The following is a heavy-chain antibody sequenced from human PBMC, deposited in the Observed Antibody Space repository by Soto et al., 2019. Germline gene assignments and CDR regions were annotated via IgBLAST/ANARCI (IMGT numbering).Heavy chain of an antibody. Sequence: DPLSLTCTVSGGSLGSYYWSWIRQPPGKGLEWIGYVFYTGRANYNASLKSRVSISLDTSNYQFSLKLSSVTAADTAVYFCARSQRGRTAFTFDYWGQGALGTVS. J-gene: IGHJ4*02. CDR1: GGSLGSYY. CDR2: VFYTGRA. CDR3: ARSQRGRTAFTFDY. V-gene: IGHV4-59*01. D-gene: IGHD3-16*01.